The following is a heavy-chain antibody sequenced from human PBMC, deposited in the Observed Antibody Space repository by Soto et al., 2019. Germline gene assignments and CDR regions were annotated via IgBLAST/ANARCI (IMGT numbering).Heavy chain of an antibody. J-gene: IGHJ4*02. CDR2: ISGSGGST. CDR1: GFTFSSYA. Sequence: EVQLLESGGGLVQPGGSLRLSCAASGFTFSSYAMSWVRQAPGKGLEWFSAISGSGGSTYYADSVKGRFTISRDNSKNTLYLQMNSLRAEDTAVYYCAKPIGIAVKSDKGDYWGQGTLVTVSS. D-gene: IGHD6-19*01. V-gene: IGHV3-23*01. CDR3: AKPIGIAVKSDKGDY.